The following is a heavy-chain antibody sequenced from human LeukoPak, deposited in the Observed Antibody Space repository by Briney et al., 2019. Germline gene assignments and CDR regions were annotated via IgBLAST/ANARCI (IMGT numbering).Heavy chain of an antibody. Sequence: SETLSLTCTISGASINSGSINTYYWSWVRQPPGQGLEWIGYVFYTGNTNYNPSLKSRATISIDTSKNQFSLKLSAVTASDTAVCYCARMLPAGRYFDLWGRGTLVTVSS. D-gene: IGHD2-2*01. CDR3: ARMLPAGRYFDL. V-gene: IGHV4-59*08. CDR2: VFYTGNT. J-gene: IGHJ2*01. CDR1: GASINSGSINTYY.